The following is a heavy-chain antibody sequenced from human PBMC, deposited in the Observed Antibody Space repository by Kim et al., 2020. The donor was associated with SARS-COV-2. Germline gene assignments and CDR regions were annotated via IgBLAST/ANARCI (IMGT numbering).Heavy chain of an antibody. J-gene: IGHJ4*02. Sequence: SETLSLTCTVSGGSVSSGSYYWSWIRQPPGKGLEWIGYIYYSGSTNYNPSLKSRVTISVDTSKNQFSLKLSSVTAADTAVYYCARDFGVGATIYWGQGTLVTVSS. D-gene: IGHD1-26*01. CDR3: ARDFGVGATIY. CDR1: GGSVSSGSYY. V-gene: IGHV4-61*01. CDR2: IYYSGST.